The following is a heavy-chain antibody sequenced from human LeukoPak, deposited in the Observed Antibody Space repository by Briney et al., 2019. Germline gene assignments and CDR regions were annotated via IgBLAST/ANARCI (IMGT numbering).Heavy chain of an antibody. J-gene: IGHJ6*04. CDR3: AELGITMIGGV. D-gene: IGHD3-10*02. CDR1: GFTFSNYG. CDR2: ISGSGGST. V-gene: IGHV3-23*01. Sequence: GGSLRLSCAASGFTFSNYGMTWVRQAPGKGLEWVSGISGSGGSTYYADSVKGRFTISRDNSKNSLYLQMNSLRAEDTAVYYCAELGITMIGGVWGKGTTVTISS.